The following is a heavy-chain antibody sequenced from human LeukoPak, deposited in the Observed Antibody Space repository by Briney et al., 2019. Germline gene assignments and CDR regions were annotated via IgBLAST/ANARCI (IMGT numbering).Heavy chain of an antibody. CDR2: IYPGDSDT. CDR3: ARQRYDSSGYYYVWAY. J-gene: IGHJ4*02. V-gene: IGHV5-51*01. D-gene: IGHD3-22*01. CDR1: GYSFTSYW. Sequence: GESLKISCKCSGYSFTSYWIGWVRQMPGKGLEWMGIIYPGDSDTRYSPSFQGQVTISADKSISTAYLQWSSLKASDTAMYYCARQRYDSSGYYYVWAYWGQGTLVTVSS.